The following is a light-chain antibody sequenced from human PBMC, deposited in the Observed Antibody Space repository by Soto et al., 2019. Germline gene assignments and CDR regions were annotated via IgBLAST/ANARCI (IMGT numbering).Light chain of an antibody. CDR3: TSYVGNDIWV. CDR2: EVT. CDR1: SRDVGAYKY. V-gene: IGLV2-8*01. Sequence: QSALTQPPSASGSPGQSVTISCTGTSRDVGAYKYVSWYQQYPGKAPKLMIYEVTKRPSGVPDRVSGSKSGNTASLTVYGLQDEDEADYYCTSYVGNDIWVFGGGTKVTVL. J-gene: IGLJ3*02.